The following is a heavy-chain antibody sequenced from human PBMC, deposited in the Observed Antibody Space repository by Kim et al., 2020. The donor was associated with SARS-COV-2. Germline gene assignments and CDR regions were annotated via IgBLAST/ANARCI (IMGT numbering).Heavy chain of an antibody. Sequence: GGSLRLSCAASGFTFSSYWMSWVRQAPGKGLEWVANIKQDGSEKYYVDSVKGRFTISRDNAKNSLYLQMNSLRAEDTAVYYCARDLTITYYDSSGYGGGYFDYWGQGTLVTVSS. CDR1: GFTFSSYW. D-gene: IGHD3-22*01. CDR2: IKQDGSEK. V-gene: IGHV3-7*03. J-gene: IGHJ4*02. CDR3: ARDLTITYYDSSGYGGGYFDY.